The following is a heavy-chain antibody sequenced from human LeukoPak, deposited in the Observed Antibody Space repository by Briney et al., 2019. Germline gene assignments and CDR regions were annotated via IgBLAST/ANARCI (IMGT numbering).Heavy chain of an antibody. CDR3: ATLETGDHHFDY. CDR2: ISGSGGST. CDR1: GFTVSSNY. J-gene: IGHJ4*02. D-gene: IGHD7-27*01. V-gene: IGHV3-23*01. Sequence: PGGSLRLSCAASGFTVSSNYMSWVRQAPGKGLEWVSAISGSGGSTYYADSVKGRFTISRDNSKNTLYLQMNSLRAEDTAVYYCATLETGDHHFDYWGQGTLVTVSS.